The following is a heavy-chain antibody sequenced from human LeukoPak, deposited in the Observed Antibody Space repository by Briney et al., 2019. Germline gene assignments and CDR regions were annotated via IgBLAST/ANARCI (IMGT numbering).Heavy chain of an antibody. J-gene: IGHJ4*02. V-gene: IGHV4-39*01. D-gene: IGHD4-11*01. CDR2: IYYSGST. Sequence: GSLRLSCAASGFTFSSYSMNWVRQAPGKGLEWIGSIYYSGSTYYNPSLKSRVTISVDTSKNQFSLKLSSVTAADTAVYYCARHDYSNFAPYFDYWGQGTLVTVSS. CDR3: ARHDYSNFAPYFDY. CDR1: GFTFSSYSMN.